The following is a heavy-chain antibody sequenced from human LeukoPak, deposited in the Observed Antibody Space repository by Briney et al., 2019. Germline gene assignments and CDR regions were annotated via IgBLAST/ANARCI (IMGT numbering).Heavy chain of an antibody. V-gene: IGHV4-61*02. CDR2: IYTSGST. Sequence: PSETLSLTCTVSGGSISSGSYYWSWIRQPARKGLEWIGRIYTSGSTNYNPSLKSRVTISVDTSKNQFSLKLSSVTAADTAVYYCARGGVWFDVAFDIWGQGTMVTVSS. CDR1: GGSISSGSYY. D-gene: IGHD3-10*01. J-gene: IGHJ3*02. CDR3: ARGGVWFDVAFDI.